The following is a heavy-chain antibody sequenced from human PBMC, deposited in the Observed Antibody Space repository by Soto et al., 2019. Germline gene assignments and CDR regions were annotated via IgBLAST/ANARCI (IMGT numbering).Heavy chain of an antibody. J-gene: IGHJ6*04. V-gene: IGHV3-66*01. D-gene: IGHD2-2*01. CDR3: ARDMVVPAAAVDV. Sequence: GGSLRLSCAASGFTVRSNYMSWVRQAPGKGLEWVSVIYSGGSTYYADSVRGRFTISRDNSKNTLYLQMNSLRAEDTAVYYCARDMVVPAAAVDVWGKGTTVTVSS. CDR2: IYSGGST. CDR1: GFTVRSNY.